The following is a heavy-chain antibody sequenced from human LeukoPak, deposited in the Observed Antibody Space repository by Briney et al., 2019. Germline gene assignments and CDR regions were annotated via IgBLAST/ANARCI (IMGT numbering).Heavy chain of an antibody. J-gene: IGHJ4*02. V-gene: IGHV1-2*02. CDR2: INPNSGGT. CDR1: GYTFTSYG. D-gene: IGHD3-3*01. Sequence: ASVKVSCKASGYTFTSYGISWVRQAPGQGLEWMGWINPNSGGTNYAQKFQGRVTMTRDTSISTAYMELSRLRSDDTAVYYCARDGSQEWSGYYYPLDYWGQGTLVTVSS. CDR3: ARDGSQEWSGYYYPLDY.